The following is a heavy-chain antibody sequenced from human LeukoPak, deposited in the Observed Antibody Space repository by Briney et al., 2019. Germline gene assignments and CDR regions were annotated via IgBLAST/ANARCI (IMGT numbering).Heavy chain of an antibody. CDR3: AKDRGYSSGWYEDWLDP. Sequence: PGGSLRLSCAASGFTFSSYAMSWVRQAPGKGLEWVSAISGSGGSTYYADSVKGRFTISRDNSKNTLYLQMNSLRAEDTAVYYCAKDRGYSSGWYEDWLDPWGQGTLVTVSS. D-gene: IGHD6-19*01. J-gene: IGHJ5*02. CDR2: ISGSGGST. V-gene: IGHV3-23*01. CDR1: GFTFSSYA.